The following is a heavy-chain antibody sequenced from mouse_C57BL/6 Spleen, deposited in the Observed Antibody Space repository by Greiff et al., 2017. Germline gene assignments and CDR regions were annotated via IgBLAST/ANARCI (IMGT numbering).Heavy chain of an antibody. CDR3: TRWDVGWFAY. D-gene: IGHD4-1*01. CDR2: IDPETGGT. J-gene: IGHJ3*01. CDR1: GYTFTDYE. V-gene: IGHV1-15*01. Sequence: VQLQQSGAELVRPGASVTLSCKASGYTFTDYEMHWVKQTPVHGLEWIGAIDPETGGTAYNQKFKGKAILTADKSSSTAYMELRSLTSEDSAVYYCTRWDVGWFAYWGQGTLVTGSA.